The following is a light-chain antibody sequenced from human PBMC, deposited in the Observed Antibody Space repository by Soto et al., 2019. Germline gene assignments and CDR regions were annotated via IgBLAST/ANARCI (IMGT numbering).Light chain of an antibody. CDR1: QSVSSN. V-gene: IGKV3-15*01. CDR2: GAS. J-gene: IGKJ2*01. Sequence: EIVMTQSPATLSVSPGERATLYCRASQSVSSNLAWYQQKPGQAPRLLIYGASTRATGIPARFSGSGSGTEFTLTISSLQSEDFAVYYCQQYNNWRYTFGQGTKLEFK. CDR3: QQYNNWRYT.